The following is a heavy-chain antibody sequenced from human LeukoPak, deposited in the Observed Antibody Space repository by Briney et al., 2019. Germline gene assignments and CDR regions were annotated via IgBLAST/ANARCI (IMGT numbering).Heavy chain of an antibody. J-gene: IGHJ4*02. CDR2: IYYSGST. CDR3: ARSIVVVPFDY. Sequence: SETLSLTCTVSGGSISSSSYYWGWLRQPPGKGLEWIGSIYYSGSTYYNPSLKSRVTISVDTSKNQFSLKLSSVTAADTAVYYCARSIVVVPFDYWGQGTLVTVSS. CDR1: GGSISSSSYY. D-gene: IGHD3-22*01. V-gene: IGHV4-39*01.